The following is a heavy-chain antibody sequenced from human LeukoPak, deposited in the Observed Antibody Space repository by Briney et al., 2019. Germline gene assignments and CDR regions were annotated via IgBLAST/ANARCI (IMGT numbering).Heavy chain of an antibody. D-gene: IGHD2-15*01. Sequence: RRASAKVSCKASGYTFTGYYMHWVRQAPGQGLEWMGWINPNSGGTNYAQKFQGWVTMTRDTSISTAYMELSRLRSDDTAVYYCARGYCSGGSCPLIYWGQGTLVTVSS. CDR2: INPNSGGT. CDR3: ARGYCSGGSCPLIY. J-gene: IGHJ4*02. V-gene: IGHV1-2*04. CDR1: GYTFTGYY.